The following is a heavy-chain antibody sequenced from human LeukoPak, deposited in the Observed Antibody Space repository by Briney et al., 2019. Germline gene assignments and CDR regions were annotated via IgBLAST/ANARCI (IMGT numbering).Heavy chain of an antibody. V-gene: IGHV4-59*01. Sequence: SGTLSLTCTVSGGSISSYYWSWIRQPPGNGLEWIGYIYYSGSTNYNPSLKSRVTISVDTSKNQFSLKLSSVTAADTAVYYCARAHSGIVDFDYWGQGTLVTVSS. D-gene: IGHD2-21*01. CDR2: IYYSGST. J-gene: IGHJ4*02. CDR1: GGSISSYY. CDR3: ARAHSGIVDFDY.